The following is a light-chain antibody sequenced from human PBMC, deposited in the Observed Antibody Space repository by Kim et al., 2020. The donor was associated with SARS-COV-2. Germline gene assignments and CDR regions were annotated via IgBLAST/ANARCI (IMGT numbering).Light chain of an antibody. V-gene: IGKV1-33*01. J-gene: IGKJ4*01. Sequence: DIQMTQSPSSLTASVGDRVTFTCQASRDIGNNLNWYQQKPGKAPKVLIYDASNVQTGVPSRFSGTGSGTDFTFIITSLQPEDVATYYCQQFNNLSLSFAGGTKVDIK. CDR1: RDIGNN. CDR3: QQFNNLSLS. CDR2: DAS.